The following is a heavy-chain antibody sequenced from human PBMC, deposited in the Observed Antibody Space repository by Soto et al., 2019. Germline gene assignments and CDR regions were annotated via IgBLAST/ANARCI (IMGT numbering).Heavy chain of an antibody. CDR1: GYTFTSYA. D-gene: IGHD6-13*01. J-gene: IGHJ5*02. V-gene: IGHV1-3*01. Sequence: ASVKVSCKASGYTFTSYAMHWVRQAPGQRLEWMGWINAGNGNTKYSQKFQGRVTITRDTSASTAYMELSSLRSEDTAVYYCARDFTAAPPFDPWGQGTLVTVSS. CDR3: ARDFTAAPPFDP. CDR2: INAGNGNT.